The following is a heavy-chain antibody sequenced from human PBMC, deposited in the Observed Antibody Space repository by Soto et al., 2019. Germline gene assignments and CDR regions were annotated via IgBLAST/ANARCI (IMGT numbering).Heavy chain of an antibody. CDR1: GFTFSSYG. CDR3: AANVLLWFGELNYGMDV. Sequence: GGSLRLSCAASGFTFSSYGMHWVRQAPGKGLEWVAGIWYDGSNKYYADSVKGRFTISRDNSKNTLYLQMNSLRAEDTAVYYCAANVLLWFGELNYGMDVWGQGTTVTVSS. V-gene: IGHV3-33*01. D-gene: IGHD3-10*01. J-gene: IGHJ6*02. CDR2: IWYDGSNK.